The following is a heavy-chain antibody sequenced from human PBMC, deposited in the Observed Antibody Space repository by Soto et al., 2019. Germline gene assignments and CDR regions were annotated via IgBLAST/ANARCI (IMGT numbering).Heavy chain of an antibody. D-gene: IGHD3-16*02. CDR2: IYYSGST. V-gene: IGHV4-39*01. CDR1: GGSISSSSYY. Sequence: KPSETLSLTCTVSGGSISSSSYYWGWIRQPPGKGLEWIGSIYYSGSTYYNPSLKSRVTISVDTSKNQFSLKLSSVTAADTAVYYCARRYYDYVWGSYRRDAFDIWGQGTMVTVSS. CDR3: ARRYYDYVWGSYRRDAFDI. J-gene: IGHJ3*02.